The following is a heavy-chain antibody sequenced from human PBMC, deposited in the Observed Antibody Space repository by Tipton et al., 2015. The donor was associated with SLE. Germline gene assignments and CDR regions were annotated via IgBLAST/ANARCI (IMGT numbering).Heavy chain of an antibody. V-gene: IGHV4-34*01. J-gene: IGHJ6*03. CDR1: GGSFSGYY. D-gene: IGHD3-3*01. CDR2: INHSGST. Sequence: TLSLTCAVYGGSFSGYYWSWIRQSPGKGLEWIGEINHSGSTNYNPSLKSRVTISADTSKNQFSLRLSSVTVADTAVYYCARGGDYDFWRGYIANMDVWGKGTTVTVSS. CDR3: ARGGDYDFWRGYIANMDV.